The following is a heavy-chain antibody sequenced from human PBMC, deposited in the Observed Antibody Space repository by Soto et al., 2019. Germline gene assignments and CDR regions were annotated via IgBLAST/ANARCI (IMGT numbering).Heavy chain of an antibody. CDR3: ARRRPGRAFDI. D-gene: IGHD1-26*01. CDR1: GGSISSYY. V-gene: IGHV4-59*01. Sequence: QVQLQESGPGLVKPSETLSLTCTVSGGSISSYYWSWIRQPPGKGLEWIGYIYYSGSTNYNPSLKSRVTISVDTSKNQFSLKLSSVTAADTAVYYCARRRPGRAFDIWGQGTMVTVSS. J-gene: IGHJ3*02. CDR2: IYYSGST.